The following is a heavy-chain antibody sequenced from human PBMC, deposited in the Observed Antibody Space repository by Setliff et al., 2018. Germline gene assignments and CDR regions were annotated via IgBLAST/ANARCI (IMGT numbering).Heavy chain of an antibody. D-gene: IGHD6-13*01. V-gene: IGHV2-70*04. Sequence: SGPTLANPTQTLTLTCTFSGFSLNTSGMRVSWIRQPPGKALEWLARIDWDDDKFYSTSLKTRLTISKDTSKKQVVLTMTNMDPVDTATYYCARISASSSHFDYWGPGTLVTVSS. CDR1: GFSLNTSGMR. J-gene: IGHJ4*02. CDR3: ARISASSSHFDY. CDR2: IDWDDDK.